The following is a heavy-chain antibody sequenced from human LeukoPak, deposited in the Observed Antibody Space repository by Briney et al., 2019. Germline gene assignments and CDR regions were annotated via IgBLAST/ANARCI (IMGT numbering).Heavy chain of an antibody. CDR1: GFTFSSYG. CDR3: ARDRNWATRNWYFDL. V-gene: IGHV3-33*01. CDR2: IWYDGSNK. Sequence: GGSLRLSCAASGFTFSSYGMHWVRQAPGKGLEWVGVIWYDGSNKYYGDSVKGRFTISRDNSKNTPSLQMDSLRAEDTAVYYCARDRNWATRNWYFDLRGRGTLVTVSS. J-gene: IGHJ2*01. D-gene: IGHD1-14*01.